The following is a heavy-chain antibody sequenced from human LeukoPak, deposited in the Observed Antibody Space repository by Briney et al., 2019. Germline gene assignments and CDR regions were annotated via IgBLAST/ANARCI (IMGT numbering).Heavy chain of an antibody. CDR1: GFTFSSFA. J-gene: IGHJ6*03. V-gene: IGHV3-7*01. Sequence: GGSLRLSCVASGFTFSSFAMSWVRQAQGKGLEWVANIKQDGSTKYYMDSVKGRFTISRDNAKNSLYLQMNSLRAEDTAVYYCASSHLGYYYYYMDVWGKGTTVTVSS. CDR2: IKQDGSTK. CDR3: ASSHLGYYYYYMDV.